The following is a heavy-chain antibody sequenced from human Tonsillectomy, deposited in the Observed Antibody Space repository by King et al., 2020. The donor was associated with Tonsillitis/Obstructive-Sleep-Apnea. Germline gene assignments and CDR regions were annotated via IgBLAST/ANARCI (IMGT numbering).Heavy chain of an antibody. CDR2: INHSGST. CDR3: ARVSGHCSSTSCYTVDY. Sequence: VQLQQWGAGLLKPSETLSLTCAVYGGSFSGYYWSWIRQPPGKGLDWIGEINHSGSTNYNPSLKSRVTISVDTSKNQFSLKLSSVTAADTAVYYCARVSGHCSSTSCYTVDYWGQGTLVTVSS. J-gene: IGHJ4*02. CDR1: GGSFSGYY. D-gene: IGHD2-2*02. V-gene: IGHV4-34*01.